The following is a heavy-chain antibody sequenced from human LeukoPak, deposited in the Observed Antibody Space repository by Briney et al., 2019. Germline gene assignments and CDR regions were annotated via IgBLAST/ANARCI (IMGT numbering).Heavy chain of an antibody. CDR3: ARTDWTTKFDY. CDR1: GGSISSYY. J-gene: IGHJ4*02. CDR2: IYYSGST. Sequence: SETLSLTCAVSGGSISSYYWSWIRQPPGKGLEWTGYIYYSGSTNYNPSLKSRVTISVDTSKNQFSLKLSSVTAADTAVYYCARTDWTTKFDYWGQGTLVTVSS. V-gene: IGHV4-59*01. D-gene: IGHD3/OR15-3a*01.